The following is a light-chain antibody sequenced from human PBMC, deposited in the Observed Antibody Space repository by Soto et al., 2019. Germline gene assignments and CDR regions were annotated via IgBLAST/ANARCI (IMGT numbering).Light chain of an antibody. Sequence: DIQMTQSPSSLSASVGDRVSITCRAGQSINRFLNWYQQKPGKAPKLLIYGASSLQSGVPSRFSGSRSGTDLTLTISSLQPEDFATYYCQQSYSSPRTFGQGTKVDIK. CDR1: QSINRF. V-gene: IGKV1-39*01. CDR3: QQSYSSPRT. CDR2: GAS. J-gene: IGKJ1*01.